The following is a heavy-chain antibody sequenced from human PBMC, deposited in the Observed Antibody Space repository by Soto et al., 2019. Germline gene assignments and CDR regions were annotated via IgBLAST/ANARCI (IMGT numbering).Heavy chain of an antibody. Sequence: SLRLSCAASGFTFTACGMHWVRQAPGKGLEWVAVIWYDGSNKYYADSVKGRFTISRDNSKNTLYLQMNSLRSEDTAVYYCARDGSGSGSYKLDLWGQGTLVTVSS. D-gene: IGHD1-26*01. CDR3: ARDGSGSGSYKLDL. CDR1: GFTFTACG. CDR2: IWYDGSNK. V-gene: IGHV3-33*01. J-gene: IGHJ5*02.